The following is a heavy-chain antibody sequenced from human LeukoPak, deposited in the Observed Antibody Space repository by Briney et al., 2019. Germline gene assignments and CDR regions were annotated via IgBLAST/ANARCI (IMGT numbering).Heavy chain of an antibody. J-gene: IGHJ6*02. Sequence: GGSLRLSCAASGFTFSSYSMNWVRQAPGKGLEWVSYISSSSSTIYYADSVKGRFTISRDNAKNSLYLQMNSLRAEDTAVYYCARETYYVFWSGLYGMDVGGQGTTVTVSS. D-gene: IGHD3-3*01. V-gene: IGHV3-48*01. CDR2: ISSSSSTI. CDR1: GFTFSSYS. CDR3: ARETYYVFWSGLYGMDV.